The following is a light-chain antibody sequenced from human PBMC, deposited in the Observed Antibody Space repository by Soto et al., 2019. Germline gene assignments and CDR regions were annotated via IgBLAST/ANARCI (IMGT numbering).Light chain of an antibody. CDR2: EVN. V-gene: IGLV2-14*01. CDR3: CSYTSSGAHV. CDR1: SSDVGGYDY. Sequence: QLVLTQPASVSGSPGQSITISCTGTSSDVGGYDYVSWHQQHPGKAPKLMIYEVNTRPSGVSNRFSGSKSGNTASLTISGLQAEDEADYYCCSYTSSGAHVFGGGTKLTVL. J-gene: IGLJ2*01.